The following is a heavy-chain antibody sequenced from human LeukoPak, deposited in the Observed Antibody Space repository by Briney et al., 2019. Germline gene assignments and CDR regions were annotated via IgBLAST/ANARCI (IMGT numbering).Heavy chain of an antibody. V-gene: IGHV4-59*08. J-gene: IGHJ4*02. CDR2: IYYSGST. CDR3: ARQGGYSSGWSTVDY. CDR1: GGSISSYY. Sequence: SETLSLTCTVSGGSISSYYWSWIRQPPGKGLEWIGYIYYSGSTNYNPSLKSRVTISVDTSKSQFSLKLSSVTAADTAVYYCARQGGYSSGWSTVDYWGQGTLVTVSS. D-gene: IGHD6-19*01.